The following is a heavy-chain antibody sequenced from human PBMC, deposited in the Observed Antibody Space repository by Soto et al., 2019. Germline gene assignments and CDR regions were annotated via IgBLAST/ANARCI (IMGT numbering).Heavy chain of an antibody. J-gene: IGHJ4*02. D-gene: IGHD6-25*01. Sequence: EVQLVESGGGLVQPGGSLRLSCAASGFTFSSYSMNWVRQAPGKGLEWVSYIRSSSSTIYYADSVKGRFTISRDNAKNSLYLQMNSLRAEDTAVYYCARAAPAGYYFDYWGQGTLVTVSS. CDR1: GFTFSSYS. V-gene: IGHV3-48*01. CDR2: IRSSSSTI. CDR3: ARAAPAGYYFDY.